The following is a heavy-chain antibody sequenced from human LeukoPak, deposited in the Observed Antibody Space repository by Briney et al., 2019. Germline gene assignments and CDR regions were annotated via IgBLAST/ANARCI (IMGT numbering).Heavy chain of an antibody. D-gene: IGHD6-6*01. Sequence: SETLSLTCTVSGGSISSYYCSWIRQPAGKGLEWIGRIYTSGSTNYNPSLKSRVTMSVDTSKNQFSLKLSSVTAADTAVYYCARFRPWHDAFDIWGQGTMVTVSS. V-gene: IGHV4-4*07. CDR3: ARFRPWHDAFDI. CDR2: IYTSGST. J-gene: IGHJ3*02. CDR1: GGSISSYY.